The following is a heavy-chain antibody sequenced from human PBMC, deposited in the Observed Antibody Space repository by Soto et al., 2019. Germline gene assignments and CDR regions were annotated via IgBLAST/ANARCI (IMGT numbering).Heavy chain of an antibody. V-gene: IGHV4-39*01. J-gene: IGHJ4*02. CDR1: GGSISSSSYY. CDR3: AETRYGSGGSCSFDY. CDR2: IYYSGRT. Sequence: QLQLQESGPGLVKPSETLSLTCTVSGGSISSSSYYWGWIRQPPGKGLEWIGRIYYSGRTYYNPSLKSRVTISVDTSKNQFSLKLSSVTAADTAVYYCAETRYGSGGSCSFDYWGQGTLVTVSS. D-gene: IGHD2-15*01.